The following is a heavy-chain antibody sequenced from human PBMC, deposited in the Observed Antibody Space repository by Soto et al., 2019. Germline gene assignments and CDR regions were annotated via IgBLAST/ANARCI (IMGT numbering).Heavy chain of an antibody. D-gene: IGHD4-17*01. CDR3: TRGHTGRWFDP. J-gene: IGHJ5*02. CDR2: MNPSSGNT. V-gene: IGHV1-8*01. Sequence: QVQLVQSGAEVKKPGASVKVSCKASGYTFSSYDINWVRQATGQGLEWMGWMNPSSGNTGYAQNFQGRVTMTRNTAIRTADMEPSSLRSEDTAVYYCTRGHTGRWFDPWGKGTLVTVSS. CDR1: GYTFSSYD.